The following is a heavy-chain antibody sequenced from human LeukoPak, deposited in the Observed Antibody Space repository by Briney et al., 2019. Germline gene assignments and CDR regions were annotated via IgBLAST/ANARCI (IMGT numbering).Heavy chain of an antibody. CDR3: ARTSLVRGYSYGFWPNLFYYYYYMDV. CDR2: IYYSGST. V-gene: IGHV4-39*07. D-gene: IGHD5-18*01. CDR1: GGSISSSSYY. Sequence: SETLSLTCTVSGGSISSSSYYWGWIRQPPGKGLEWIGSIYYSGSTYYNPSLKSRVTISVDTSKNQFSLKLSSVTAADTAVYYCARTSLVRGYSYGFWPNLFYYYYYMDVWGKGTTVTVSS. J-gene: IGHJ6*03.